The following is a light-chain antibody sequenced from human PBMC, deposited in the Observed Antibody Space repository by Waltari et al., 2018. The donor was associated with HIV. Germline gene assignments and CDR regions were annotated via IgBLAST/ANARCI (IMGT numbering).Light chain of an antibody. Sequence: DIQVTQSPSSLSASVGDRVTIPCRTSQSISTYLKWYQQRPGKAPELLIYGTSTLQSGVPAMFSGSGSETDFTLTISTLQPDDFATYYCQQSFAPPRTFGHGTKVEV. CDR1: QSISTY. CDR3: QQSFAPPRT. J-gene: IGKJ1*01. CDR2: GTS. V-gene: IGKV1-39*01.